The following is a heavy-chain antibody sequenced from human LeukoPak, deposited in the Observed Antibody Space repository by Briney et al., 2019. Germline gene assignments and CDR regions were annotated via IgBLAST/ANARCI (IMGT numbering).Heavy chain of an antibody. Sequence: PSRTLSLTCTVSGGSISSGGYYWSWIRQHPGKGLEWIGYIYYSGSTYYNPSLKSRVTISVDTSKNQFPLKLSSVTAADTAVYYCATTTVTTLYAFDIWGQGTMVTVSS. CDR2: IYYSGST. J-gene: IGHJ3*02. CDR3: ATTTVTTLYAFDI. D-gene: IGHD4-17*01. V-gene: IGHV4-31*03. CDR1: GGSISSGGYY.